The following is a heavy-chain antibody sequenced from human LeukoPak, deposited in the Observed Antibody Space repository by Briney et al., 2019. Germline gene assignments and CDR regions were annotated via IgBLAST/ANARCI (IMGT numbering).Heavy chain of an antibody. J-gene: IGHJ3*02. CDR1: GFTFSTHA. CDR3: AKDLGSCSSTNCPGGAFDI. D-gene: IGHD2-2*01. V-gene: IGHV3-23*01. CDR2: ITGSVGST. Sequence: GGSLRLSCAASGFTFSTHAMSWVRQAPGKGLEWVSGITGSVGSTYYADSVKGRFTISRDNSKNTLYLQMNSLRAEDTAVYYCAKDLGSCSSTNCPGGAFDIWGQGTMVTVFS.